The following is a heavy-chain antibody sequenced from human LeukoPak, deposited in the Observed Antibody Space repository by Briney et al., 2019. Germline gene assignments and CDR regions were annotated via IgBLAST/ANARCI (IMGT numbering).Heavy chain of an antibody. CDR2: IYYSGRT. D-gene: IGHD3-10*01. J-gene: IGHJ4*02. CDR1: GYSISSYS. Sequence: SETLSLTCTVSGYSISSYSWSWVRQPPGRGLEWIGYIYYSGRTTYNPSLKSRLTISLDTSKNQFSLNLRSVTAADTAVYYCTGDYGSGSYRFDYWGQGTLVTVSS. V-gene: IGHV4-59*12. CDR3: TGDYGSGSYRFDY.